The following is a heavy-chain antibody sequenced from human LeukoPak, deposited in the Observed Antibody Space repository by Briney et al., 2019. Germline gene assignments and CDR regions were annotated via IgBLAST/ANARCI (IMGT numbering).Heavy chain of an antibody. J-gene: IGHJ5*02. Sequence: SETLSLTCTLSGGSISTYYWSWVRQPPGKGLEWIGYIYYTGSTDYNPSLKSRVTMSVDTSKNQFSLKLSSVTAADTAVYYCARDRGSLYGSGSYYRYNWFDPWGQGTLVTVSS. CDR3: ARDRGSLYGSGSYYRYNWFDP. V-gene: IGHV4-59*12. CDR1: GGSISTYY. D-gene: IGHD3-10*01. CDR2: IYYTGST.